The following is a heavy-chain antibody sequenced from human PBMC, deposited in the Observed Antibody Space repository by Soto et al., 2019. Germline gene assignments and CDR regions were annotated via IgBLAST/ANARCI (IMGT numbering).Heavy chain of an antibody. J-gene: IGHJ6*02. CDR2: ISSSSSYI. V-gene: IGHV3-21*01. CDR1: GFTFSSYS. CDR3: AIGSYSSSWYGSSRGDRYGMDA. Sequence: GGSLRLSCAASGFTFSSYSMNWVRQAPGKGLEWVSSISSSSSYIYYADSVKGRFTISRDNAKNSLYLQMNSLRAEDTAVYYCAIGSYSSSWYGSSRGDRYGMDAWGQGTTVTVSS. D-gene: IGHD6-13*01.